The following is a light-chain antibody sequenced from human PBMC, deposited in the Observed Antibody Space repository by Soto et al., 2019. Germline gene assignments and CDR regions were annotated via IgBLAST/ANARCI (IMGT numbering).Light chain of an antibody. CDR2: EVS. Sequence: QSALPQPASVSGSPGQSITISCTGTSTHIGSSNFVSWYQQHPGKAPQLIIYEVSNRPSGVSDRFSGSKSGDMASLTISGLQAEDEADYYCSSHTITNTGLFGTGTKVTVL. CDR3: SSHTITNTGL. CDR1: STHIGSSNF. J-gene: IGLJ1*01. V-gene: IGLV2-14*01.